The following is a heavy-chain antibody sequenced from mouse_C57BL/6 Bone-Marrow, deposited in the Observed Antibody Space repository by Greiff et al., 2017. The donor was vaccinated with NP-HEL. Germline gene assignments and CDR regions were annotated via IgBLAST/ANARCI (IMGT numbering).Heavy chain of an antibody. D-gene: IGHD1-1*01. CDR1: GFNIKDYY. V-gene: IGHV14-2*01. Sequence: EVMLVESGAELVKPGASVKLSCTASGFNIKDYYMHWVKQRTEQGLEWIGRIDPEDGETKYAPKFQGKATITADTSSNTAYLQLSSLTSEDTAVYYCAGLLRFRYFDVWGTGTTVTVSS. CDR2: IDPEDGET. CDR3: AGLLRFRYFDV. J-gene: IGHJ1*03.